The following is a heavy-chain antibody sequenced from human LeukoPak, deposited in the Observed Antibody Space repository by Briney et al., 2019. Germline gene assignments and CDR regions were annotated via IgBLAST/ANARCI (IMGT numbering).Heavy chain of an antibody. CDR1: GFTFSSYW. D-gene: IGHD5-12*01. V-gene: IGHV3-7*03. CDR3: ARLTPGGSSV. Sequence: QSGGSLRLSCAASGFTFSSYWMSWVRQAPGKGLEWVANIKEDGSEKFHVGSVRGRFTISRDNAKNSLFLQMNSLRAEDTALYYCARLTPGGSSVWGQGTLVTVSS. J-gene: IGHJ4*02. CDR2: IKEDGSEK.